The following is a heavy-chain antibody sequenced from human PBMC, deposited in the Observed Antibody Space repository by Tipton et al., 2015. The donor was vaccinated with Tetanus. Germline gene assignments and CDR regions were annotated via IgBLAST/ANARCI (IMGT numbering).Heavy chain of an antibody. CDR2: IYYSGST. CDR3: ARVSLNCTNGVCYPYWYFDL. D-gene: IGHD2-8*01. CDR1: GGSISSGGYY. Sequence: TLSLTCTVSGGSISSGGYYWSWIRQHPGKGLEWIGYIYYSGSTYYNPSLKSRVTISVDTSKNQFSLKLSSVTAADTAVYYCARVSLNCTNGVCYPYWYFDLWGRGTLVTVSS. J-gene: IGHJ2*01. V-gene: IGHV4-31*03.